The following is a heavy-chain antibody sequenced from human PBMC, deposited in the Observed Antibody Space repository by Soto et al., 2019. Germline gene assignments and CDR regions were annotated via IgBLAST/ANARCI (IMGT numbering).Heavy chain of an antibody. CDR1: GFTFSSYA. J-gene: IGHJ5*01. CDR3: AKPSVQRPRKTVTFDF. Sequence: EVQLLESGGGLVQPGGSLRLSCAASGFTFSSYAMSWVRQAPGQGLEWVPAISGSGGSTYYADSVKGRFTISRDNTKNTLYLQMNSVRAEDTAVYYCAKPSVQRPRKTVTFDFWGQGTLVTVSS. V-gene: IGHV3-23*01. D-gene: IGHD4-17*01. CDR2: ISGSGGST.